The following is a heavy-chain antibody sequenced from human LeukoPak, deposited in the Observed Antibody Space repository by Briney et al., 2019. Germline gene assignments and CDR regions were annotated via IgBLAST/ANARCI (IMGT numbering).Heavy chain of an antibody. CDR1: GDSVSRSDSY. Sequence: SETLSLTCTIFGDSVSRSDSYWDWIRQPPGKGLEWIGTIYYSGRTYYSPSLKSRVTISVDTSKNQFSLKLSSVTAADTAVYYCARGEGSQDYWGQGTLVTVSS. CDR2: IYYSGRT. CDR3: ARGEGSQDY. J-gene: IGHJ4*02. V-gene: IGHV4-30-4*08. D-gene: IGHD1-26*01.